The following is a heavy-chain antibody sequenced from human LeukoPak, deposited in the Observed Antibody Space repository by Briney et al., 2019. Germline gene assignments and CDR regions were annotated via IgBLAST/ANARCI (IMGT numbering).Heavy chain of an antibody. D-gene: IGHD3-22*01. Sequence: ASVKVSCKASGYTFTSYDINWVRQATGQGLEWMGWINPNSGGTNYAQKFQGRVTMTRDTSISTAYMELSRLRSDDTAVYYCASHYYDSSGNDAFDIWGQGTMVTVSS. CDR1: GYTFTSYD. V-gene: IGHV1-2*02. J-gene: IGHJ3*02. CDR3: ASHYYDSSGNDAFDI. CDR2: INPNSGGT.